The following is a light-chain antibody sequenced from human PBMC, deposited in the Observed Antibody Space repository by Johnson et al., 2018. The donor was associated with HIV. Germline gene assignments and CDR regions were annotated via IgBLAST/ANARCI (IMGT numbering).Light chain of an antibody. CDR2: ENN. CDR3: GTWDSSLILYV. V-gene: IGLV1-51*02. Sequence: QSVLTQPPSVSAAPGQKVTISCSGSSSNIGNNYVSWYQQLPGTAPKLLIYENNKRPSGIPDRFSGHKSGTSATLCLTGLQTGDEADYYCGTWDSSLILYVFGTGTKFTVL. CDR1: SSNIGNNY. J-gene: IGLJ1*01.